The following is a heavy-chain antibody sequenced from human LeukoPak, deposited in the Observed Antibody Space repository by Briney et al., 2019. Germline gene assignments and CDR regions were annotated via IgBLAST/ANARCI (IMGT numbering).Heavy chain of an antibody. CDR2: IYTSGAT. D-gene: IGHD3-9*01. J-gene: IGHJ5*02. CDR1: GGSISSYY. V-gene: IGHV4-4*07. Sequence: SETLSLTCTVSGGSISSYYWSWVRQPAGKGLEWIGHIYTSGATTFNPSLKSRVTISVDTSKNQFSLKLSSVTAADTAVYYCARGYYDILTGYKGSLDGFDPWGQGTLVTVSS. CDR3: ARGYYDILTGYKGSLDGFDP.